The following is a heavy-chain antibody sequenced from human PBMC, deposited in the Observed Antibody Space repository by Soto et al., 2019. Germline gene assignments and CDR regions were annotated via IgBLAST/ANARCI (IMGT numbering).Heavy chain of an antibody. CDR3: ARGTDFGGYDSWDDAFDI. V-gene: IGHV1-2*04. CDR2: INPNSGGT. Sequence: QVQLVQSGAEVKKPGASVKVSCKASGYTFTGYYMHWVRQAPGQGLEWMGWINPNSGGTNYAQKFQGWVTMTRDTSISTAYMELSRLRSDDTAVYYCARGTDFGGYDSWDDAFDIWGQGTMVTVSS. J-gene: IGHJ3*02. D-gene: IGHD5-12*01. CDR1: GYTFTGYY.